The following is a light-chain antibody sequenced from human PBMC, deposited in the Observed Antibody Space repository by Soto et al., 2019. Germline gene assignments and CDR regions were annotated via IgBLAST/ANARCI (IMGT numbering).Light chain of an antibody. CDR1: SSNIGSNY. J-gene: IGLJ1*01. Sequence: QSVLTQPPSASGTPGQGVAISCSGSSSNIGSNYVYWYQQLPGTAPKLLICRNDQRPSGVPDRFSGSKSGTSASLALSGLRSEDEADYYCAAWDDSLSRYVFGTGTXVTVL. CDR2: RND. V-gene: IGLV1-47*01. CDR3: AAWDDSLSRYV.